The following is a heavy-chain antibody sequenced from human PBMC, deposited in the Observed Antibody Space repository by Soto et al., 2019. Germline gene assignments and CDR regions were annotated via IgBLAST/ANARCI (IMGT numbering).Heavy chain of an antibody. Sequence: EVQVLESGGGLVQPGGSLRLSCEASGITFSNYMMTWIRQAPGKGLEWVSTITAGGDGTYYDDSVKGRFTMSRDTSKNTLYLQMNSLRAEDTAVYYCAPHVYCSGGSCQYDAFAIRGQGTMVTVSS. CDR1: GITFSNYM. CDR3: APHVYCSGGSCQYDAFAI. J-gene: IGHJ3*02. V-gene: IGHV3-23*01. CDR2: ITAGGDGT. D-gene: IGHD2-15*01.